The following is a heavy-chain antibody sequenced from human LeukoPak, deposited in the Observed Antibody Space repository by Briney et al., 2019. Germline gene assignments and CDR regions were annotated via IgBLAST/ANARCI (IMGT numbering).Heavy chain of an antibody. D-gene: IGHD3-16*01. Sequence: SETLSLTCAVYGGSFSGYYWSWIRQPPGKGLEWIGEINHSGSTNYNPSLKSRVTISVDTSKIQFSLKLSSVTAADTAVYYCAGEGLGDTPHDYWGQGTLVTVSS. CDR3: AGEGLGDTPHDY. V-gene: IGHV4-34*01. J-gene: IGHJ4*02. CDR2: INHSGST. CDR1: GGSFSGYY.